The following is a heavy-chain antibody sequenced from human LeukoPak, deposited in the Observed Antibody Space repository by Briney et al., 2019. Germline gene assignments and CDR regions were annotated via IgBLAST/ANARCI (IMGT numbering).Heavy chain of an antibody. J-gene: IGHJ4*02. D-gene: IGHD1-7*01. CDR1: GFTFSSYA. V-gene: IGHV3-23*01. Sequence: SGGSLRLSCAASGFTFSSYAMSWVRQAPGKGLEWVSAISGGGGSTYYADSVKGRFTISRDNSKNTLYLQMNSLRAEDTAVYYCAKAGYNWNYLLDYWGQGTLVTVSS. CDR3: AKAGYNWNYLLDY. CDR2: ISGGGGST.